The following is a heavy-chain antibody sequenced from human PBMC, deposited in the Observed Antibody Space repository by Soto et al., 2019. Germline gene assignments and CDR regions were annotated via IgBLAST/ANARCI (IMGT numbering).Heavy chain of an antibody. V-gene: IGHV4-4*07. CDR2: VYISGST. CDR1: AGSIRTPY. J-gene: IGHJ3*02. CDR3: ASGGRDGFDI. Sequence: SETLSLPCTVSAGSIRTPYRIRTRQSAGKGLEWIGRVYISGSTNYHPSLKSRVAMSVDTSNNQFSLKVTSVTAADTAVYYCASGGRDGFDIWGQGTMVTVSS. D-gene: IGHD3-3*01.